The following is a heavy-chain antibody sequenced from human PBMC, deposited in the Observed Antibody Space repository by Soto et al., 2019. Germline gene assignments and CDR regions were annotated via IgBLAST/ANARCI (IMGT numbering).Heavy chain of an antibody. V-gene: IGHV1-69*01. Sequence: QVQLVQSGAEVKKPGSSVKVSCKASGGTFSSYAISWVRQAPGQGLEWMGGIIPIFGTANYAQKFQGRVTITAEESPSTAYLEVSSLRSEDTDVYYCTREADPYYYDSSGYYHDAFDICGQGTMVTVSS. D-gene: IGHD3-22*01. CDR1: GGTFSSYA. J-gene: IGHJ3*02. CDR3: TREADPYYYDSSGYYHDAFDI. CDR2: IIPIFGTA.